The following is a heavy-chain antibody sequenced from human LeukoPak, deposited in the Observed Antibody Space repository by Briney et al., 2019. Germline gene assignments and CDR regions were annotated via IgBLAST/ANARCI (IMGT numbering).Heavy chain of an antibody. V-gene: IGHV3-23*01. D-gene: IGHD6-19*01. CDR3: AKDLAGTTPKAFDH. CDR2: ISASGASL. J-gene: IGHJ4*02. CDR1: GFTFSIYA. Sequence: QPGGSLRLSCAASGFTFSIYAMSWVRQAPGKGLAWVSAISASGASLSYAESVKGRFTISRDNSKTTLYLQMNSLRAEATALYYCAKDLAGTTPKAFDHWGQGTLVTVSS.